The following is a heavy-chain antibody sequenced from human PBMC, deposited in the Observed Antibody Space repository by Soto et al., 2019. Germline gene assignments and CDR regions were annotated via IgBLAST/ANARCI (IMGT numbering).Heavy chain of an antibody. Sequence: GESMKISCRVAGDSFTSYWSGWVRKMPGKGLEWMGIIYPGDSDTRYSPSFQGQVTISADKSISTAYLQWSSLKASDTAMYYCARHYNGDYVGIYGGMAVWGHGTTVTVSS. CDR2: IYPGDSDT. CDR3: ARHYNGDYVGIYGGMAV. V-gene: IGHV5-51*01. CDR1: GDSFTSYW. J-gene: IGHJ6*02. D-gene: IGHD4-17*01.